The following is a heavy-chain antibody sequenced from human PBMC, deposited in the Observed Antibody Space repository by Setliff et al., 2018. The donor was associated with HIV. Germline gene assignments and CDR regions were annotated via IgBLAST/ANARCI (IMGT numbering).Heavy chain of an antibody. CDR2: ISSDGSGT. J-gene: IGHJ6*03. CDR3: ARDGARLLAAMDV. CDR1: GFTLSNYW. Sequence: PGGSLRLSCAASGFTLSNYWMHWVRQAPGKGLEWVSRISSDGSGTDYADSVKGRFTISRDNAKSTLYLQMNNLGVEDTAVYYCARDGARLLAAMDVWGKGTTVTVSS. V-gene: IGHV3-74*01.